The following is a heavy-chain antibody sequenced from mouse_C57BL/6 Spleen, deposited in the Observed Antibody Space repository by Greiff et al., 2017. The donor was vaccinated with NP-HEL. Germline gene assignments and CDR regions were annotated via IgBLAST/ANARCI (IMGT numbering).Heavy chain of an antibody. Sequence: VQLQQSGAELVRPGASVKLSCTASGFNIKDDYMHWVKQRPEQGVEWIGWIDPENGDTEYASKFQGKATITADTSSNTAYLQLSSLTSEDTAVYYCTTDYDAWFAYWGQGTLVTVSA. V-gene: IGHV14-4*01. CDR2: IDPENGDT. D-gene: IGHD2-4*01. CDR3: TTDYDAWFAY. J-gene: IGHJ3*01. CDR1: GFNIKDDY.